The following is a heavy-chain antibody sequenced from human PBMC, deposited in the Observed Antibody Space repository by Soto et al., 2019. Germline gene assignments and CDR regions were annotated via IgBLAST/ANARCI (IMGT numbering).Heavy chain of an antibody. CDR2: IITMFGSS. V-gene: IGHV1-69*12. CDR3: ARDVTRSDV. J-gene: IGHJ6*02. Sequence: QVQLVQSGAEVRKPGSSVKVSCKASGDSIYAFTWVRQAPGQGLEWMGGIITMFGSSTYAQKFQDRVTLTADASTNTVYMELRGLRSEDTAVYYCARDVTRSDVWGQGTTVTVSS. CDR1: GDSIYA.